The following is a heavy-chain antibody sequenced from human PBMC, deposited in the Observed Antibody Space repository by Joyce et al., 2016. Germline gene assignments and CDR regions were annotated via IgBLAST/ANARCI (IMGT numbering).Heavy chain of an antibody. J-gene: IGHJ6*02. CDR1: GFTFRHHS. CDR2: IPKTGRTV. V-gene: IGHV3-48*01. CDR3: ARVIFGVVIWYYYGLDV. D-gene: IGHD3-3*01. Sequence: EVQLVESGGGLAQPGGSLRLSCIASGFTFRHHSMTWVRQAPGKGLEWVSYIPKTGRTVYYADSVKGRFTISRDNARNSLYLQMNSLRAEDTAVYYCARVIFGVVIWYYYGLDVWGQGTTVTVS.